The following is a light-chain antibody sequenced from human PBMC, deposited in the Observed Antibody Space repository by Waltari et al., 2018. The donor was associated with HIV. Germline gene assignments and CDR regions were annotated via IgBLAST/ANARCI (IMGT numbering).Light chain of an antibody. CDR2: GNT. CDR3: QSYDSSLSGLV. J-gene: IGLJ2*01. CDR1: SSNIGAGYD. V-gene: IGLV1-40*01. Sequence: QSVLTQPPSVSGAPGQRVTISCTGSSSNIGAGYDVHWYQQRPGTAPKLLIYGNTNRPSGVPDRFSGSKSGTSASLAITGLQAEDEADYYCQSYDSSLSGLVFGEGTKLTVL.